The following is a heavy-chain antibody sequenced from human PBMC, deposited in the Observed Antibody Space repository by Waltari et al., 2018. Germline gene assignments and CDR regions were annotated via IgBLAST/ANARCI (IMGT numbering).Heavy chain of an antibody. CDR2: SSGSGGRT. CDR1: GFTFSSYA. CDR3: AKVVSVAATRGWFDP. Sequence: EVQLLESGGGLVQPGGSLRLSCAASGFTFSSYAMSWVRQAPGKGLGWVSASSGSGGRTYYADSVKGRFTISRDNSKNTLYLQMNSLRAEDTAVYYCAKVVSVAATRGWFDPWGQGTLVTVSS. D-gene: IGHD2-15*01. V-gene: IGHV3-23*01. J-gene: IGHJ5*02.